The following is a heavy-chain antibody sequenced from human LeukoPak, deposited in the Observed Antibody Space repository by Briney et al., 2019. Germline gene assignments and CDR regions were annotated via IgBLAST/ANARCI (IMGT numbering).Heavy chain of an antibody. Sequence: GSLRLSCAASGFTFSSYAMSWVRQAPGKGLEWIGEINHSGSTNYNPSLKSRVTISVDTSKNQFSLKLSSVTAADTAVYYCARGSLYYYGSGDWFDPWGQGTLVTVSS. D-gene: IGHD3-10*01. CDR1: GFTFSSYA. V-gene: IGHV4-34*01. J-gene: IGHJ5*02. CDR2: INHSGST. CDR3: ARGSLYYYGSGDWFDP.